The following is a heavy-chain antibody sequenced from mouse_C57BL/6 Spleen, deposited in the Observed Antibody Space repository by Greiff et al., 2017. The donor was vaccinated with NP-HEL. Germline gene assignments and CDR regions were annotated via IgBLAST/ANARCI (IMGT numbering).Heavy chain of an antibody. Sequence: LQESGAELVRPGASVTLSCKASGYTFTDYEMHWVKQTPVHGLDWIGAIDPETGGTAYNQKFKGKAILTADKSSSTAYMELRSLTSEDSAVYYCTRTPYGNYKGYFDYWGQGTTLTVSS. V-gene: IGHV1-15*01. CDR1: GYTFTDYE. CDR2: IDPETGGT. D-gene: IGHD2-1*01. J-gene: IGHJ2*01. CDR3: TRTPYGNYKGYFDY.